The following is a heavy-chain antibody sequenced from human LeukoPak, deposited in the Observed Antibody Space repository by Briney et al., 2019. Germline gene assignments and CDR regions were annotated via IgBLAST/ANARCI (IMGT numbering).Heavy chain of an antibody. Sequence: PGGSLRLSCAASGFTFSSHSMNWVRQAPGKGPDWISYISSGSDTIYYAESVKGRFTISRGNAKNSLYLQMNSLRDEDTAVYYCARGPAIVYGYFDNWGQGTLVTVSS. CDR3: ARGPAIVYGYFDN. J-gene: IGHJ4*02. V-gene: IGHV3-48*02. CDR2: ISSGSDTI. D-gene: IGHD5/OR15-5a*01. CDR1: GFTFSSHS.